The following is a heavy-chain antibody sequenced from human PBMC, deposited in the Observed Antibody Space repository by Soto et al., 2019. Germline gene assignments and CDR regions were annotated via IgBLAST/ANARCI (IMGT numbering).Heavy chain of an antibody. Sequence: GSLRLSCAASGFTFSRHSLNWVRQAPGKGLEWVSSISTTSSYIYYADSVKGRFTISRDNAKNSLYLQMDSLRAEDTAVYYCARDGYSSGFDYWGQGT. CDR1: GFTFSRHS. V-gene: IGHV3-21*01. CDR3: ARDGYSSGFDY. J-gene: IGHJ4*02. D-gene: IGHD6-25*01. CDR2: ISTTSSYI.